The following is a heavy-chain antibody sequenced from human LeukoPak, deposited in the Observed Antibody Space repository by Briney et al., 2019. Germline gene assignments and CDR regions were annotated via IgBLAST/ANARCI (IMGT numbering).Heavy chain of an antibody. CDR3: ARDNGSSEYYFDY. CDR1: GGSISSYY. J-gene: IGHJ4*02. CDR2: IYYSGST. Sequence: SETLSLTCTVSGGSISSYYWSWIRQPPGKGLEWIGYIYYSGSTNYNPSLKSRVTISVDTSKNQFSLKLSSVTAADTAVYYCARDNGSSEYYFDYWGQGTPVTVSS. D-gene: IGHD6-6*01. V-gene: IGHV4-59*01.